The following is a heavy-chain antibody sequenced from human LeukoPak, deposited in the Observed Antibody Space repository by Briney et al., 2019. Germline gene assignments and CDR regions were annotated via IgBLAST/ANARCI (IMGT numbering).Heavy chain of an antibody. V-gene: IGHV3-23*01. Sequence: GGSLRLSCAATGFTFSSYAMSWVRQAPGKGLEWVSAISGSGGSTYYADSVKGRFTISRDNSKNTLYLQMNSLRAEDTAVYYCAKDQALRFGELLIPDYWCQGTLVTVSS. J-gene: IGHJ4*02. CDR2: ISGSGGST. CDR3: AKDQALRFGELLIPDY. CDR1: GFTFSSYA. D-gene: IGHD3-10*01.